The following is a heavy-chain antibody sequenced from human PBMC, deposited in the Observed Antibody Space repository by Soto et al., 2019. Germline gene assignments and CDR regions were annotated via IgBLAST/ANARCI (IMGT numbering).Heavy chain of an antibody. CDR3: AKGHSSPKVVDY. CDR2: ISYDRSNK. CDR1: GFTFSSYV. Sequence: GGSLRLCCAAPGFTFSSYVTHSNPQAPGQVLEWVAVISYDRSNKYYADSVKGRYTISRDNAKNTLYLQMNSLRAEDTAVYYGAKGHSSPKVVDYWGQGTLVTVSS. D-gene: IGHD6-13*01. J-gene: IGHJ4*02. V-gene: IGHV3-30*18.